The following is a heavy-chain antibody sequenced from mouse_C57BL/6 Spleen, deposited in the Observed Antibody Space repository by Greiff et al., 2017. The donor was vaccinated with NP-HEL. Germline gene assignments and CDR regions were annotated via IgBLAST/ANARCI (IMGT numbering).Heavy chain of an antibody. Sequence: QVQLKQSGPGLVAPSQSLSITCTVSGFSLTSYAISWVRQPPGKGLEWLGVIWPGGGTNYNSALKSRLSISKDNSKSQVFLKMNSLQTDDTARYYCARNYYGSHDYWGQGTTLTVSS. CDR3: ARNYYGSHDY. J-gene: IGHJ2*01. CDR2: IWPGGGT. V-gene: IGHV2-9-1*01. D-gene: IGHD1-1*01. CDR1: GFSLTSYA.